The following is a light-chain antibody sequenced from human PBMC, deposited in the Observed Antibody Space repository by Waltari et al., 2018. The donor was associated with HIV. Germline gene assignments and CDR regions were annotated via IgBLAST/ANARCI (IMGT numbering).Light chain of an antibody. V-gene: IGKV4-1*01. Sequence: DIVMTQSPESLPVSLGERASINCKPSQSLLYTSNNKNFLAWYQQKPGQPPKLLIYWAFTRESGVPDRFSGSGSGTDFTLTISGLQADDVAIYYCQQYYTTPLTFGGGTKVEI. CDR2: WAF. CDR1: QSLLYTSNNKNF. CDR3: QQYYTTPLT. J-gene: IGKJ4*01.